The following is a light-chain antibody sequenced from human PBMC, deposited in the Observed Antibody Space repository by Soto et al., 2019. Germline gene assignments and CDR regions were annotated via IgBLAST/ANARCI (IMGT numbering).Light chain of an antibody. V-gene: IGKV3-15*01. Sequence: EIVLTQSPPTLSLSPAAPAPLACRASQSISSSYLAWYQQKPGQAPRLLIYGASTRATGVPTRFSGSGSGTEFTLTISSLQSEDFAVYYCQQYNNWPITFGQGTRLDIK. CDR3: QQYNNWPIT. J-gene: IGKJ5*01. CDR1: QSISSSY. CDR2: GAS.